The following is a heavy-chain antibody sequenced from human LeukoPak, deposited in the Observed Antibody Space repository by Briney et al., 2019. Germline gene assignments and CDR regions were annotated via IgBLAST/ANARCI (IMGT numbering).Heavy chain of an antibody. CDR1: GFTFSEAW. J-gene: IGHJ4*02. CDR2: IKRKGDGETT. D-gene: IGHD1-26*01. CDR3: TGSKWVTNDY. V-gene: IGHV3-15*01. Sequence: GGSLRLSCAASGFTFSEAWMSWVRQAPGKGLEWVGRIKRKGDGETTDYAAPVKGRFTISRDDSKNTLYLQMNSLKIEDTAVYYCTGSKWVTNDYWGQGTLVTVSS.